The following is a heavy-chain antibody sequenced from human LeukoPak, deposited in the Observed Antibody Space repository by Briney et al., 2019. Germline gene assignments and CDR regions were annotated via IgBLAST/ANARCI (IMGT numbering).Heavy chain of an antibody. V-gene: IGHV4-34*01. CDR3: ASGIDDYGDYAVNY. J-gene: IGHJ4*02. CDR1: GGSFSGYY. Sequence: SETLSLTCAVYGGSFSGYYWSWIRQPPGKGLEWIGEINHSGSTNYNPSLKSRVTISVDTSKNQFSLKLSSVTAADTAVYYCASGIDDYGDYAVNYWGQGTLVTVSS. D-gene: IGHD4-17*01. CDR2: INHSGST.